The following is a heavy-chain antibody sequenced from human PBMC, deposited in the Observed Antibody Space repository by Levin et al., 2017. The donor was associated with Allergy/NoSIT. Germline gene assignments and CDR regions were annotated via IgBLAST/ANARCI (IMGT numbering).Heavy chain of an antibody. V-gene: IGHV3-15*01. CDR1: GFTFSDAW. D-gene: IGHD1-7*01. CDR2: IKSKADGGTT. J-gene: IGHJ4*02. CDR3: TTEVKWNYGAFEN. Sequence: ETLSLTCASSGFTFSDAWMNWVRQAPGKGLEWVGRIKSKADGGTTDYAAPAKGRFTISRDDSKNTLFLQLSSLKTEDTAVYYCTTEVKWNYGAFENWGQGSLVTVSS.